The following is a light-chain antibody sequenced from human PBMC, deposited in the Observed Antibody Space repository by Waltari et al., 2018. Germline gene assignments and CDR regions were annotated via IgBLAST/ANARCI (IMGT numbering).Light chain of an antibody. Sequence: IVLTQSPATLSLSPGERATLSCTASQSVGTYLAWYQQKPGQAPRLLISDASYRASGIPARFSGSGSGTDFTLTISSLEPEDFAIYYCQQRTDWPPLTFGGGTKVEIK. CDR2: DAS. J-gene: IGKJ4*01. V-gene: IGKV3-11*01. CDR3: QQRTDWPPLT. CDR1: QSVGTY.